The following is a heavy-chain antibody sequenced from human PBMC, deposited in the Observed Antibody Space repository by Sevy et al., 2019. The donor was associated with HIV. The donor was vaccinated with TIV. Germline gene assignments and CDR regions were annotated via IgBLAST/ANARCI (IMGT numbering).Heavy chain of an antibody. V-gene: IGHV3-7*01. J-gene: IGHJ6*03. Sequence: GGSLRLSCAASGFTFSSYWMSWVRQAPGKGLEWVANIKQDGSEKYYVDSVKGRFTISRDNAKNSLYLQMNSLRAEDTAVYYCARQGYDFWSGYYPDSYYYYYMDVWGKGTTVTVSS. CDR3: ARQGYDFWSGYYPDSYYYYYMDV. CDR2: IKQDGSEK. CDR1: GFTFSSYW. D-gene: IGHD3-3*01.